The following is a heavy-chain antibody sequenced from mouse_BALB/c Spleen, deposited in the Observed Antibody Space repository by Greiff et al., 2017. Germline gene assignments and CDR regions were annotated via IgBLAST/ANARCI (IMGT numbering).Heavy chain of an antibody. CDR3: ARWGGNYDGVWFAY. CDR1: GYTFTSYW. V-gene: IGHV1-69*02. D-gene: IGHD2-1*01. CDR2: IDPSDSET. Sequence: QVQLQQSGAELVKPGAPVKLSCKASGYTFTSYWMNWVKQRPGRGLEWIGRIDPSDSETHYNQKFKDKATLTVDKSSSTAYIQLSSLTSEDSAVYYCARWGGNYDGVWFAYWGQGTLVTVSA. J-gene: IGHJ3*01.